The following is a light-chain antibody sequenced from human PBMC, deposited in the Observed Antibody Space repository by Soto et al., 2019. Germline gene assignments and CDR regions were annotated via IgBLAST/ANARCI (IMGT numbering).Light chain of an antibody. CDR1: SSDVGGYNY. CDR2: DVN. V-gene: IGLV2-14*01. J-gene: IGLJ2*01. CDR3: SSYTGSSTYVV. Sequence: QSALTQPASVSGSPGQSITISCTGTSSDVGGYNYVSWYQQHPGKAPKLMIYDVNNRPSGVSNRFSGSKSGNTGSLTISGLQAEDEADYYCSSYTGSSTYVVFGGGTKLTVL.